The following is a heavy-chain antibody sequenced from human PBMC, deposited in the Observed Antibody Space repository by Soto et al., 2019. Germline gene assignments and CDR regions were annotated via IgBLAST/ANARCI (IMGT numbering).Heavy chain of an antibody. CDR1: GASITRYY. V-gene: IGHV4-4*07. CDR3: ARGPYCGGDCYFDY. D-gene: IGHD2-21*02. J-gene: IGHJ4*02. Sequence: PSETLSLTCTVSGASITRYYWSWTRQPAGQGLEWIGRIYSSGTTNYNPSLNSRVTMSVDTSKNQFSLKLSSVTAADTAVYYCARGPYCGGDCYFDYWGQGTLVSVS. CDR2: IYSSGTT.